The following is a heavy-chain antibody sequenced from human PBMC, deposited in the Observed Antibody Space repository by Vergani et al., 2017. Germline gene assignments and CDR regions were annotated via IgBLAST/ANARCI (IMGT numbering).Heavy chain of an antibody. CDR3: AKDDDDYDSSGYPSPNLHY. J-gene: IGHJ4*02. CDR1: GGTFSSYT. D-gene: IGHD3-22*01. CDR2: IIPILGIA. V-gene: IGHV1-69*08. Sequence: QVQLVQSGAEVKKPGSSVKVSCKASGGTFSSYTISWVRQAPGQGLEWMGRIIPILGIANYAQKFQGRVTITADKSTSTAYMELNILRAEDTAVYYCAKDDDDYDSSGYPSPNLHYWGQGTLVTVSS.